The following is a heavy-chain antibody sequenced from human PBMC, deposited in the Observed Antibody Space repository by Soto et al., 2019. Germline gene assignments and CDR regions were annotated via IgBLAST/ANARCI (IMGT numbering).Heavy chain of an antibody. Sequence: ASVKVSCKASGYTFADFYIHWERQAPGQGLVWMGWINPINGDANYAQKFQGRVTMTRDTSIATAFMDLSRLGSDDTAIYYCARDLGDQLVQISFDYWGQGTPVTVSS. J-gene: IGHJ4*02. CDR3: ARDLGDQLVQISFDY. D-gene: IGHD6-6*01. CDR1: GYTFADFY. V-gene: IGHV1-2*02. CDR2: INPINGDA.